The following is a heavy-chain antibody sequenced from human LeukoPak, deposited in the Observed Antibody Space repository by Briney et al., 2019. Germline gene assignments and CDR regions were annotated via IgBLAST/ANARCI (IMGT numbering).Heavy chain of an antibody. CDR2: ISYDGDNE. V-gene: IGHV3-30-3*01. Sequence: SCKASGGTFSSYAISWVRQAPGKGLEWVAVISYDGDNEYYADSVKGQFTISRDNSKDRLYLQMNSLRPEDTAMYYCARVRGGRSWYYYGMDVWGRGTTVTVSS. D-gene: IGHD3-16*01. CDR1: GGTFSSYA. J-gene: IGHJ6*02. CDR3: ARVRGGRSWYYYGMDV.